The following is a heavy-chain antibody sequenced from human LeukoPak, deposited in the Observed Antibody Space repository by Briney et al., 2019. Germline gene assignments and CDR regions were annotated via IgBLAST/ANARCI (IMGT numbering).Heavy chain of an antibody. CDR2: IIPIFGTA. J-gene: IGHJ4*02. V-gene: IGHV1-69*05. Sequence: SVKVSCKASGGTFSSYAISWVRQAPGQGLEWMGGIIPIFGTANYAQKFQGRVTITTDESTSTAYMELSSLRSEDTAVYYCASSYGDYVNFDYWGQGTLVTVSP. CDR1: GGTFSSYA. D-gene: IGHD4-17*01. CDR3: ASSYGDYVNFDY.